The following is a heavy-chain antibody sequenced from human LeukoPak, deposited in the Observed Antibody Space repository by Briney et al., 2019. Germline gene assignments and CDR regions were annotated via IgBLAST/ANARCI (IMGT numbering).Heavy chain of an antibody. D-gene: IGHD3-22*01. J-gene: IGHJ3*02. CDR2: IYYSGST. CDR1: GGSISSSSYY. Sequence: PSETLSLTCTVSGGSISSSSYYWGWIRQPPGKGLEWIGSIYYSGSTYYNPSLKSRVTISVDTSKNQFSLKLSSVTAADTAVYYCARDLWGITMIGTTQPGAFDIWGQGTMVTVSS. V-gene: IGHV4-39*07. CDR3: ARDLWGITMIGTTQPGAFDI.